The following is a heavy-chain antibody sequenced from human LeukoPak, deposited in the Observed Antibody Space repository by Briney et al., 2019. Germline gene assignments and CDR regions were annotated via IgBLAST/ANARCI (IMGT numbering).Heavy chain of an antibody. CDR1: GYTFTDYY. Sequence: GASVKVSCKASGYTFTDYYVHWVRQAPGQGLEWMGWINPNSGGTEYAQKFQGRVTMTRDTSISTAYMDLSRLGSDDTAMYYCARETGPVRGAKDYWGQGTLVTVSS. D-gene: IGHD3-10*01. V-gene: IGHV1-2*02. CDR2: INPNSGGT. CDR3: ARETGPVRGAKDY. J-gene: IGHJ4*02.